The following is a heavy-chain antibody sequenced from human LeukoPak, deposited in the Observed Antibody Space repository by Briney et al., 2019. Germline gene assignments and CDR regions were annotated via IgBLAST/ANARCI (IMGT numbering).Heavy chain of an antibody. V-gene: IGHV3-30*02. Sequence: PGGSLRLSCAASGFTFSSDGMHWVRQAPGKGLEWVAFIRQDGSKKYYADSVKGRFTTSRDNSKNTLDLQMNSLRPEDTAVYYCAKSGDGYRFDYWGQGTLVTVSS. CDR2: IRQDGSKK. CDR1: GFTFSSDG. CDR3: AKSGDGYRFDY. J-gene: IGHJ4*02. D-gene: IGHD5-24*01.